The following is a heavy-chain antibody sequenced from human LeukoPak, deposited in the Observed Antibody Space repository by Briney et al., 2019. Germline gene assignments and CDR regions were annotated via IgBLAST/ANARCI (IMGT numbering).Heavy chain of an antibody. J-gene: IGHJ6*03. V-gene: IGHV4-61*02. D-gene: IGHD3-16*01. CDR3: ARDGVLDYYNYYMDV. CDR2: IYTSGST. Sequence: SETLSLTCTVSGGSISSGSYYWSWIRQPAGKGLEWIGRIYTSGSTNYNPSLKSRVTISVDTSKNQFSLKLSSVTAADTAVYYCARDGVLDYYNYYMDVWGKGTTVTVSS. CDR1: GGSISSGSYY.